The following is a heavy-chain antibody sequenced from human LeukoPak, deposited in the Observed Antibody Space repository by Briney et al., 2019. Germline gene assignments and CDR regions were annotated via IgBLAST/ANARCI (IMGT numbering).Heavy chain of an antibody. Sequence: ASVKVSCKASGYTFINYNINWVRQATGQGLEWMGWVNPRSGNAGYLQKFQGRLTITRDTSVDTAYMDLSSLSSEDTAVYYCASGLLWFGESGGFDPWGQGTLVTVSS. CDR3: ASGLLWFGESGGFDP. CDR1: GYTFINYN. D-gene: IGHD3-10*01. V-gene: IGHV1-8*03. J-gene: IGHJ5*02. CDR2: VNPRSGNA.